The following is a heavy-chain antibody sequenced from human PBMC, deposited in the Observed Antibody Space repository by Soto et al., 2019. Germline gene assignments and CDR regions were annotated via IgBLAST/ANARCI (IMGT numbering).Heavy chain of an antibody. CDR3: AKHGPQYSSSLTHY. J-gene: IGHJ4*02. CDR1: GFTFNNYA. CDR2: ISGGGDTT. D-gene: IGHD6-13*01. V-gene: IGHV3-23*01. Sequence: EVQLLESGGGLVQPGESLRLSCAGSGFTFNNYAMTWVRQAPGKGPEWVSAISGGGDTTYYADSVKGRFTISRDNSKNTLYLQMNSLRAEDTAVYYCAKHGPQYSSSLTHYWGQGTRVTVSS.